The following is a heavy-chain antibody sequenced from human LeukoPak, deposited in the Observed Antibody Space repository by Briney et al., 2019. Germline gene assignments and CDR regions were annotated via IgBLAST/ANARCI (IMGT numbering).Heavy chain of an antibody. Sequence: GGSLRLSCAASGFTFSSYWMSWVRQAPGKGLEWVANIKQDGSEKYYVDSVKGRFTISRDNAKNSLYLQMNNLRVEDTAVYYCARNRGGQQFDYWGQGTLVTVSS. V-gene: IGHV3-7*01. J-gene: IGHJ4*02. CDR2: IKQDGSEK. D-gene: IGHD1/OR15-1a*01. CDR3: ARNRGGQQFDY. CDR1: GFTFSSYW.